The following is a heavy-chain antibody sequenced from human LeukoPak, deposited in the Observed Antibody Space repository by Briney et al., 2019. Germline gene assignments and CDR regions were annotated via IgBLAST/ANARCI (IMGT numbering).Heavy chain of an antibody. D-gene: IGHD5-18*01. CDR1: GFTFSSYW. J-gene: IGHJ4*02. CDR2: INSDGSST. V-gene: IGHV3-74*01. Sequence: GGSLRLSCAASGFTFSSYWMHWVRQAPGKGLVWVSRINSDGSSTSYADSVKGRFTISRDNSKNTLYLQMNSLRAEDTAVYYCARGEDTAMVTGGTFDYWGQGTLVTVSS. CDR3: ARGEDTAMVTGGTFDY.